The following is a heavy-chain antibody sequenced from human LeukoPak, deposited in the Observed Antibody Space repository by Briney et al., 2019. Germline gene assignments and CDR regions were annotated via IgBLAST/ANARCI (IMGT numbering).Heavy chain of an antibody. CDR3: ARAMVRGVITLWFDP. CDR2: ISAYNGNT. V-gene: IGHV1-18*04. Sequence: ASVKVSCKASGYTFTSYGISWVRQAPGQGLEWMGWISAYNGNTNYAQKLQGRVTMTTDTSTSTAYMELRSLRSDDTAVYYCARAMVRGVITLWFDPWGQGTPVTVSS. J-gene: IGHJ5*02. D-gene: IGHD3-10*01. CDR1: GYTFTSYG.